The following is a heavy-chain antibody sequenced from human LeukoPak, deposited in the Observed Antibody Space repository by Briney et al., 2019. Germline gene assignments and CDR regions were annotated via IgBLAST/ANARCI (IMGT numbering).Heavy chain of an antibody. V-gene: IGHV3-48*02. D-gene: IGHD4-11*01. J-gene: IGHJ3*02. CDR2: ISGSSSAI. Sequence: GGSLRLSCAASGFTFSSYSMNWVRQAPGKGLEWVSYISGSSSAIHYADSVKGRFTTSRDNAKNSLYLQVNSLRDEDTAVYYCARDRMTTNAFDIWGQGTMVAVSS. CDR1: GFTFSSYS. CDR3: ARDRMTTNAFDI.